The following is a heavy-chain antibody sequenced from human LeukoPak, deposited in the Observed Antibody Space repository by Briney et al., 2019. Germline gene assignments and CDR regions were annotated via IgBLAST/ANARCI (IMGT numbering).Heavy chain of an antibody. CDR1: GGPISSGGYS. CDR2: IYHSGST. D-gene: IGHD3-22*01. CDR3: ARGSYYYDSSGYQGLQYFQH. V-gene: IGHV4-30-2*01. J-gene: IGHJ1*01. Sequence: SETLSLTCAVSGGPISSGGYSWSWIRQPPGKGLEWIGYIYHSGSTYYNPSLKSRVTISVDRSKNQFSLKLSSVTAADTAVYYCARGSYYYDSSGYQGLQYFQHWGQGTLVTVSS.